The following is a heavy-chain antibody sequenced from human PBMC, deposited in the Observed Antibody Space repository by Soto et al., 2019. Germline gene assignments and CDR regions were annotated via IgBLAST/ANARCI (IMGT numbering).Heavy chain of an antibody. J-gene: IGHJ4*02. Sequence: EVQLVESGGGSVQPGGSLRLSCVASGITFTNYWMPWVRQVPGKGLVWVARVDSDGRGTRHADFVKGRFTISRDNAKNTLYLQMNSLRGEDTAMDYCGTVFEHWGQGIPVTVSS. CDR2: VDSDGRGT. V-gene: IGHV3-74*01. CDR1: GITFTNYW. CDR3: GTVFEH.